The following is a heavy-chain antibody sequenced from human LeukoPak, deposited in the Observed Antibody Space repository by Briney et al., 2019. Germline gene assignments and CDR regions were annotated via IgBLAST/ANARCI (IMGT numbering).Heavy chain of an antibody. J-gene: IGHJ5*02. CDR2: INPSAGST. Sequence: GASVKVSFKASVYTLITYYIHWVRQAPGQGLEWMGIINPSAGSTTYAQKFQGRVSMTRDTSTNTVYMELSSLRPEDTAVYYCARQGDSNWFDPWGQGTLVPVSS. V-gene: IGHV1-46*01. CDR1: VYTLITYY. CDR3: ARQGDSNWFDP. D-gene: IGHD3-16*01.